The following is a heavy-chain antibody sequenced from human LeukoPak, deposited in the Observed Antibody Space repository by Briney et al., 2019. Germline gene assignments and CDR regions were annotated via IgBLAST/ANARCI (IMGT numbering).Heavy chain of an antibody. J-gene: IGHJ4*02. V-gene: IGHV3-23*01. CDR3: AKRDAYDSSGFSPLFDY. Sequence: PGGSLRLSCAASGFTFSSYAMSWVRQAPGKGLEWVSAISGSGGSTYYADSVKGRFTISRDNSKNTLYLQVNSLRAEDTAVYYCAKRDAYDSSGFSPLFDYWGQGTLVTVSS. CDR2: ISGSGGST. CDR1: GFTFSSYA. D-gene: IGHD3-22*01.